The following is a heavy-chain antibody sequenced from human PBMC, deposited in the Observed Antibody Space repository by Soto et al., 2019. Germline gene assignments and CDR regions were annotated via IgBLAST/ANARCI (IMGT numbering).Heavy chain of an antibody. CDR2: MNPNSGNT. Sequence: ASVKVSCKASGYTFTSYDINWVRQATGQGLEWMGWMNPNSGNTGYAQKFQGRVTMTRNTSISTAYMELSSLRSEDTAVYYCARLAVAGRGYLFDLWAKGNLVTVSS. V-gene: IGHV1-8*01. CDR3: ARLAVAGRGYLFDL. CDR1: GYTFTSYD. J-gene: IGHJ4*02. D-gene: IGHD6-19*01.